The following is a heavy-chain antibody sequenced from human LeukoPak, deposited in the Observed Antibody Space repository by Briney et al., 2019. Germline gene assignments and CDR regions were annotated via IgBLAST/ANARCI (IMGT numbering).Heavy chain of an antibody. Sequence: ASVKVPCKASGYTFTSSDINWVRQATGQGLEWMGWMSPHSESVGYAQKFQGRVIMTWDTSISTAYMELSSLTSDDTAVYYCVRVPQRVPHNWFDPWGQGTLVTVSS. D-gene: IGHD1-1*01. V-gene: IGHV1-8*01. J-gene: IGHJ5*02. CDR3: VRVPQRVPHNWFDP. CDR2: MSPHSESV. CDR1: GYTFTSSD.